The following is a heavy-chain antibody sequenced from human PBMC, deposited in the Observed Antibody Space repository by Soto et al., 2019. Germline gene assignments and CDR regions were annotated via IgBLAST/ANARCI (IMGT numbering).Heavy chain of an antibody. CDR2: INSDGSST. V-gene: IGHV3-74*01. J-gene: IGHJ4*02. CDR3: ARKDGYSYGYSY. D-gene: IGHD5-18*01. Sequence: GGSLRLSFAASGFTFSSYWMHWVRQAPGKGLVWVSRINSDGSSTSYADSVKGRFTISRDNAKNTLYLQMNSLRAEDTAVYYYARKDGYSYGYSYWGQGTLVTVSS. CDR1: GFTFSSYW.